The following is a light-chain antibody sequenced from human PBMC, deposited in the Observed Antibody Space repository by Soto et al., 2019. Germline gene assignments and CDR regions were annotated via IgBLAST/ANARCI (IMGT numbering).Light chain of an antibody. V-gene: IGLV1-40*01. CDR2: GNS. CDR3: QSYDSSLSAPVV. Sequence: QSVLTQPPSVSGAPGQRVTISCTGSSSNIGAGYDVHWYQQLPGTAPKLLIYGNSNRPSGVPDRFSGSKSGTSASLAITGRQAADEADYYCQSYDSSLSAPVVFGGGTKLTVL. CDR1: SSNIGAGYD. J-gene: IGLJ2*01.